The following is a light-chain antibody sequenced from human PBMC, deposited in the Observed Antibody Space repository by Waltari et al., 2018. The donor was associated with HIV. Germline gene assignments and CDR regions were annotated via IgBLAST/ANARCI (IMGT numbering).Light chain of an antibody. Sequence: QPALTQPASVSGSPGQSLTISCPGTSSDVGGYNYVSWYQQHPDRAPKLMIYEVSNRPSGVSNRFSGSKSGNTASLTISGLQAEDEADYYCTSYTSSSPCVFGTGTKVTVL. CDR2: EVS. CDR1: SSDVGGYNY. CDR3: TSYTSSSPCV. V-gene: IGLV2-14*01. J-gene: IGLJ1*01.